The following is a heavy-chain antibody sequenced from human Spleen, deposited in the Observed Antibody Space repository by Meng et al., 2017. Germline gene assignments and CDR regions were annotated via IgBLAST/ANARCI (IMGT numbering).Heavy chain of an antibody. V-gene: IGHV3-66*02. CDR2: IYGGGTT. CDR1: GITVGTNY. Sequence: GGSLRLSCAVSGITVGTNYMSWVRQAPGKGLEWVSLIYGGGTTYYADSVKGRFTISRDNSKNTLYLQMNSLRTEYSAIYYCAKERDERDYWYSMDVWGQGTTVTVSS. J-gene: IGHJ6*02. D-gene: IGHD4/OR15-4a*01. CDR3: AKERDERDYWYSMDV.